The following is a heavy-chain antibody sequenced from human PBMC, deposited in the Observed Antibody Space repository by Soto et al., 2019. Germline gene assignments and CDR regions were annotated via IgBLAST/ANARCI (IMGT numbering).Heavy chain of an antibody. V-gene: IGHV4-30-4*01. CDR2: IYYSGST. J-gene: IGHJ4*02. Sequence: QVQLQESGPGLVKPSQTLSLTCTVSGGSISRGDYYWSWIRQPPGKGLEWIGYIYYSGSTYYNPSLKSRVNISVDTSKNQCALKLSSVTAADTAVYYCARARGARYFDYWGQGTLVTVSS. CDR1: GGSISRGDYY. D-gene: IGHD2-15*01. CDR3: ARARGARYFDY.